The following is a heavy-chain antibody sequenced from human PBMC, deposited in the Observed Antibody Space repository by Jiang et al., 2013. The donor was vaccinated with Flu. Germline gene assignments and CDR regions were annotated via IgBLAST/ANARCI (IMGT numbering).Heavy chain of an antibody. CDR2: INPSGGAT. D-gene: IGHD2-15*01. Sequence: SGAEVKKPGASVNVSCKASGYTFTTYYMHWVRQAPGQGLEWMGMINPSGGATSYPQKFQGRVTMTRDTSTTTVYMEPRSLKSEDTAVYYCTREGEYVAATGDFWFDSWGQGTLVTVSS. CDR3: TREGEYVAATGDFWFDS. CDR1: GYTFTTYY. V-gene: IGHV1-46*03. J-gene: IGHJ5*01.